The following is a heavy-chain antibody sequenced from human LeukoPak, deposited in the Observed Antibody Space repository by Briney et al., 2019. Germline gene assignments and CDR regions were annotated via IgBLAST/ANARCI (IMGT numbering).Heavy chain of an antibody. CDR3: ARLGTTLWFDP. V-gene: IGHV4-34*01. J-gene: IGHJ5*02. CDR1: GGSFSGYY. D-gene: IGHD1-14*01. CDR2: INHSGST. Sequence: RPSETLSLTCAVYGGSFSGYYWSWIRQPPGKGLEWIGEINHSGSTNYNPSLKSRVTISVDTSKNQFSLKLSSVTAADTAVYYCARLGTTLWFDPWGQGTLVTVSS.